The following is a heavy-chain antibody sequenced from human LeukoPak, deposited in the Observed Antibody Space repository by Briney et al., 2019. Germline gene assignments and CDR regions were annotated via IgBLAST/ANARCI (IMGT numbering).Heavy chain of an antibody. CDR2: ISGSGGST. J-gene: IGHJ3*02. V-gene: IGHV3-23*01. Sequence: GGSLRLSCAASGFTFSSYAMSWVRQAPGKGLEWVSAISGSGGSTYYADSVKGRFTISRDNAKNSLYLQMNSLRAEDMALYYCAKTESPFYYYDSSGYKGAFDIWGQGTMVTVSS. CDR1: GFTFSSYA. CDR3: AKTESPFYYYDSSGYKGAFDI. D-gene: IGHD3-22*01.